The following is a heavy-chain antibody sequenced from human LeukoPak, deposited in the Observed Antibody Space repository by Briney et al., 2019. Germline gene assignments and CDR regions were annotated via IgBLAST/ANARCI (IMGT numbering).Heavy chain of an antibody. J-gene: IGHJ5*02. Sequence: SETLSLTCTVSGGSISSYYWSWIRQPPGKGLGWIGYIYTSGSTSYNPSLKSRVTISVDTSKNQFSLKLSSVTAADTAVYYCARLVNWFDPWGQGTLVTVSS. CDR3: ARLVNWFDP. CDR2: IYTSGST. V-gene: IGHV4-4*09. CDR1: GGSISSYY. D-gene: IGHD2-2*01.